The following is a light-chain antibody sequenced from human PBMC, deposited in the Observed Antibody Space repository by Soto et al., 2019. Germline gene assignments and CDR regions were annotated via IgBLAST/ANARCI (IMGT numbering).Light chain of an antibody. V-gene: IGLV1-51*01. CDR2: DND. CDR3: APWDRSLSVGV. J-gene: IGLJ2*01. Sequence: QAVLTQPPSVSAAPGQKVTISCSGSSSNIGNNYVFWYQQLPGTAPNLLIYDNDKRPSGIPDRFSGSKSGTSATLGITGLQPGDEAEYYCAPWDRSLSVGVFGGGTKLTVL. CDR1: SSNIGNNY.